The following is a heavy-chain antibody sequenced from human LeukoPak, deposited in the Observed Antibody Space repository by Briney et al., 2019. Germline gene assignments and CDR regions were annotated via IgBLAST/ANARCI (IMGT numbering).Heavy chain of an antibody. CDR1: GGSFSGYY. CDR3: ARDHDSSGYYDY. J-gene: IGHJ4*02. CDR2: IYYSGST. V-gene: IGHV4-34*01. Sequence: PSEILSLTCAVYGGSFSGYYWSWIRQPPGKGLEWIGSIYYSGSTYYNPSLKSRVTISVDTSKNQFSLKLSSVTAADTAVYYCARDHDSSGYYDYWGQGTLVTVSS. D-gene: IGHD3-22*01.